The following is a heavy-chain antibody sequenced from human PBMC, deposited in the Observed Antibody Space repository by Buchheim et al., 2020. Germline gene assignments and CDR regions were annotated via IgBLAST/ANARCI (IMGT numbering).Heavy chain of an antibody. D-gene: IGHD3-10*01. J-gene: IGHJ4*02. CDR2: ISGSAGST. Sequence: EVQLLESGGGLVQPGGSLRLSCAVSGFTFSSYAMIWVRQAPGKGLEWVSGISGSAGSTYYAGSVRGRFTISRDNFKNTLYLQMSSLRAGDTAIYYCAKDYYDSGSYPFYFDYWGQGTL. CDR1: GFTFSSYA. CDR3: AKDYYDSGSYPFYFDY. V-gene: IGHV3-23*01.